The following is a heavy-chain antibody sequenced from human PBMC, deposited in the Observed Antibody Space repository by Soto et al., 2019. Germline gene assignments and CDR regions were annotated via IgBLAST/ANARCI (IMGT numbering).Heavy chain of an antibody. CDR3: ARDSIIAPGAYFDY. D-gene: IGHD6-13*01. J-gene: IGHJ4*02. CDR2: IYGGNAYT. Sequence: ASVKVSCKTSGYIFSDYAIHWVRQAPGQRPEWMGYIYGGNAYTKFSQKFQDRVTISRDTSATTAYMELSSLTSEDTAVYYCARDSIIAPGAYFDYWGLGTLVTVSS. CDR1: GYIFSDYA. V-gene: IGHV1-3*01.